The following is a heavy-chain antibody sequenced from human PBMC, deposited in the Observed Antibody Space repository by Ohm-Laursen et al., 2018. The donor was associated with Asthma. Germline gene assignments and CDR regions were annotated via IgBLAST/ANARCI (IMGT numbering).Heavy chain of an antibody. V-gene: IGHV1-2*02. CDR3: ARGRGSSGWYYGMDV. CDR1: GGTFSSYA. Sequence: ASVKVSCKASGGTFSSYAISWVRQAPGQGLEWMGGIIPNSGGTNYAQKFQGRVTMTRDTSISTAYMELSRLRSDDTAVYYCARGRGSSGWYYGMDVWGQGTTVTVSS. J-gene: IGHJ6*02. CDR2: IIPNSGGT. D-gene: IGHD6-19*01.